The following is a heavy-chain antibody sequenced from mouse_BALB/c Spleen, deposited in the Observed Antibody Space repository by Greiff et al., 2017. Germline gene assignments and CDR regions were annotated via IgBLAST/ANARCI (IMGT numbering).Heavy chain of an antibody. CDR1: GYTFTDYA. CDR3: AREGSYAMDY. J-gene: IGHJ4*01. Sequence: VQLQQSGAELVRPGVSVKISCKGSGYTFTDYAMHWVKQSPAKSLEWIGVISTYYGDASYNQKFKGKATMTVDKSSSTAYMELARLTSEDSAIYYCAREGSYAMDYWGQGTSVTVSS. CDR2: ISTYYGDA. V-gene: IGHV1S137*01. D-gene: IGHD3-3*01.